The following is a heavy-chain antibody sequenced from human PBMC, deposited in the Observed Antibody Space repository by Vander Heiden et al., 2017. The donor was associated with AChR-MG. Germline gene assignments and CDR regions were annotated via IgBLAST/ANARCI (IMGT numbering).Heavy chain of an antibody. Sequence: QVQLVESGGGVVQPGRSLSLSCAASGFTFSSYAMHWVRQAPGKGLEWVAVISYDGSNKYYADSVKGRFTISRDNSKNTLYLQMNSLRAEDTAVYYCARDPDGYRPHFDYWGQGTLVTVSS. CDR1: GFTFSSYA. V-gene: IGHV3-30-3*01. CDR2: ISYDGSNK. CDR3: ARDPDGYRPHFDY. J-gene: IGHJ4*02. D-gene: IGHD5-12*01.